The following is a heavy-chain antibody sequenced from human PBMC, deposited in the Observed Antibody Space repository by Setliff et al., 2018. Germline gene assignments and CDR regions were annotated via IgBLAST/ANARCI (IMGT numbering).Heavy chain of an antibody. CDR1: GYIFTNYW. V-gene: IGHV5-51*01. CDR2: IYPGDSDT. Sequence: GESLTISCKASGYIFTNYWIGWVRQMPGKGLEWMGVIYPGDSDTRYSPSFQGQVTISADKSINTAYLQWSSLKASDTAIYYRTRHEDRNKCTSSSCYRENDAFDVWGQGAMVTVS. J-gene: IGHJ3*01. D-gene: IGHD2-2*01. CDR3: TRHEDRNKCTSSSCYRENDAFDV.